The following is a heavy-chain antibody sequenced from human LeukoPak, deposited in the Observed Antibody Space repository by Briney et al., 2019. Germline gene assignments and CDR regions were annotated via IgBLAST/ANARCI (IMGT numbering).Heavy chain of an antibody. J-gene: IGHJ5*02. CDR1: GDSISSSYY. Sequence: SETLSLTCTVSGDSISSSYYWGWIRQPPGKGLEWIGSIYYSGSTYYNPSLKSRVTISVDTSKNQFSLKLSSVTAADTAVYYCARHSRYCSSTSCFNWFDPWGQGTLVTVSS. CDR2: IYYSGST. V-gene: IGHV4-39*01. CDR3: ARHSRYCSSTSCFNWFDP. D-gene: IGHD2-2*01.